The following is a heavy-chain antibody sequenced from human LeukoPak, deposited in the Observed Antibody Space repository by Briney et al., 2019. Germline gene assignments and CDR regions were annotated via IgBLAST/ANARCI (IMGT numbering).Heavy chain of an antibody. D-gene: IGHD3-3*01. V-gene: IGHV1-69*04. CDR1: GGSFSNYV. Sequence: SVKVSCKASGGSFSNYVITWVRQAPGQGLEWMGRIIPVLDVSNFAQKFQGRVTITADESTSTAYMELSSLRSEDTAVYYCARPRAPYDFWSGYDDAFDIWGQGTMVTVSS. CDR2: IIPVLDVS. CDR3: ARPRAPYDFWSGYDDAFDI. J-gene: IGHJ3*02.